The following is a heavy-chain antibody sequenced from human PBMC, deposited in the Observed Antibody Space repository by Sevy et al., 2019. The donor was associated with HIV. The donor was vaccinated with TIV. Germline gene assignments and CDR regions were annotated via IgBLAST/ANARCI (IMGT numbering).Heavy chain of an antibody. V-gene: IGHV3-48*02. Sequence: GGSLRLSCAASGFTLSSYSMNWVRQAPGKGLEWVSYISSRGDIIYYADSVKGRFTISRDNAKNSLFLQMNSLRDEDTAVYYCATEGRDSSGYYFLYYYWGQGTLVTVSS. CDR3: ATEGRDSSGYYFLYYY. CDR1: GFTLSSYS. J-gene: IGHJ4*02. D-gene: IGHD3-22*01. CDR2: ISSRGDII.